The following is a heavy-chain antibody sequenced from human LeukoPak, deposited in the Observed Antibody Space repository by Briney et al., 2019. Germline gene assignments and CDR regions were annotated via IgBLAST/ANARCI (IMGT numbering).Heavy chain of an antibody. V-gene: IGHV3-53*01. Sequence: GGSLRLSCAASGFTVSSNYMSWVRQAPGKGLEGVSIIYSGGSTFYADSVKGRFTNSRDNSKNTLYLQMNSLRAEDTAVYYCARGGVYYYDSSGYDVAFDIWGQRTMVTVSS. CDR3: ARGGVYYYDSSGYDVAFDI. J-gene: IGHJ3*02. CDR2: IYSGGST. D-gene: IGHD3-22*01. CDR1: GFTVSSNY.